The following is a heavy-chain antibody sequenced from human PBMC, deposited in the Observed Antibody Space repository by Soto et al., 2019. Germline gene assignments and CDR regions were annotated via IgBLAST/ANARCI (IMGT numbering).Heavy chain of an antibody. Sequence: GESLKISCKGSGYSFTSYWIGWVRQMPGKGLEWMGIIYPGDSDTRYSPSFQGQVTISADKSISTAYLQWSSLKASDTAMYYWPRLNGKQQWLVARYSFDYWGQGPLVTVSS. J-gene: IGHJ4*02. CDR1: GYSFTSYW. CDR3: PRLNGKQQWLVARYSFDY. V-gene: IGHV5-51*01. D-gene: IGHD6-19*01. CDR2: IYPGDSDT.